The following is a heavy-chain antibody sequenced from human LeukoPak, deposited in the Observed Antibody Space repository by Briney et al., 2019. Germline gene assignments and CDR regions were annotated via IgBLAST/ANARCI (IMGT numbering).Heavy chain of an antibody. V-gene: IGHV3-74*01. CDR3: ARAAYGYFNY. Sequence: GGSLRLSCAASGFTFSRYSMKWVRQAPGKGLEWVSRINSDGSSTSYADSVKGRFTISRDNAKNTLYLQMNSLRAEDTAVYYCARAAYGYFNYWGQGTLVTVSS. CDR1: GFTFSRYS. D-gene: IGHD5-24*01. J-gene: IGHJ4*02. CDR2: INSDGSST.